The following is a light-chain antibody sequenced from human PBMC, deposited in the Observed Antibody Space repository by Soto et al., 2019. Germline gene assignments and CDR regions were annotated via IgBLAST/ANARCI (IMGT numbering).Light chain of an antibody. V-gene: IGLV1-40*01. Sequence: QPVLTQPPSVSGAPGQRVTISCTRSSSNIGAGYDVHWYQQLPGTAPKLLIYGNSNRPSGVPDRFSGSKSGTSASLAITGLQAEDEADYYCQSYDTSLSGWVFGGGTQLTVL. CDR1: SSNIGAGYD. J-gene: IGLJ3*02. CDR3: QSYDTSLSGWV. CDR2: GNS.